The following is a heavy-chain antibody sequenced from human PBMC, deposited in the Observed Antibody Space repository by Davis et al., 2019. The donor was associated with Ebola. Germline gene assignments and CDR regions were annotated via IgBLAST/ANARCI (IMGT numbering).Heavy chain of an antibody. D-gene: IGHD3-22*01. Sequence: GSLRLSCTVSGGSISSSSYYWGWIRQPPGKGLESIGSIYYSGSTNYNPSLKSRVTISVDTSKNQFSLKLSSVTAADTAVYYCARDMYYYDSSGYHRGAFDIWGQGTMVTVSS. CDR2: IYYSGST. V-gene: IGHV4-39*07. CDR3: ARDMYYYDSSGYHRGAFDI. CDR1: GGSISSSSYY. J-gene: IGHJ3*02.